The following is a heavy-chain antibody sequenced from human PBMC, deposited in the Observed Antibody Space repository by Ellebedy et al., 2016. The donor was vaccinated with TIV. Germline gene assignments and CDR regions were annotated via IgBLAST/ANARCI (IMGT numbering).Heavy chain of an antibody. CDR3: ARRSLGSTMVRGVKDAFDI. V-gene: IGHV5-51*01. CDR2: IYPGDSDT. Sequence: GESLKISCKGSGYSFTSYWIGWVRQMPGKGLEWMGIIYPGDSDTRYSPSFQGQVTISADKSISTAYLQWSSLKASDTAMYYCARRSLGSTMVRGVKDAFDIWGQGTMVTVSS. J-gene: IGHJ3*02. CDR1: GYSFTSYW. D-gene: IGHD3-10*01.